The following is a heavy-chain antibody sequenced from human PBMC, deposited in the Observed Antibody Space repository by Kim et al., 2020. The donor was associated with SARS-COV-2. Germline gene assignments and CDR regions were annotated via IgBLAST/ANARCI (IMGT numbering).Heavy chain of an antibody. J-gene: IGHJ5*02. D-gene: IGHD3-10*01. Sequence: KFQGRVTITRDTSASTAYMELSSLRSEDTAVYYCARAHYYGSGSVNWFDPWGQGTLVTVSS. V-gene: IGHV1-3*01. CDR3: ARAHYYGSGSVNWFDP.